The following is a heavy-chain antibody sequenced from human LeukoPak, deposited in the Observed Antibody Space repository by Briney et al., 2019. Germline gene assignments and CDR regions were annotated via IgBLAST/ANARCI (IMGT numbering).Heavy chain of an antibody. D-gene: IGHD2-2*01. J-gene: IGHJ4*02. CDR2: IYYSGST. CDR1: GGSISSSSYY. CDR3: ARLMLEYCSSTSCSADYPFDY. Sequence: SETLSLTCTVSGGSISSSSYYWGWIRQPPGKGLEWIGSIYYSGSTYYNPSLKSRVTISVDTSKNQFSLKLSSVTAADTAVYYSARLMLEYCSSTSCSADYPFDYWGQGTLVTVSS. V-gene: IGHV4-39*01.